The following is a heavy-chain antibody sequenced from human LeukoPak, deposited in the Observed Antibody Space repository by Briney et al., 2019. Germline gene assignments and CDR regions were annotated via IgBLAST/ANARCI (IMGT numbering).Heavy chain of an antibody. D-gene: IGHD2-15*01. V-gene: IGHV1-2*02. CDR1: GYDFTAYK. J-gene: IGHJ6*02. CDR2: INPDSSAT. CDR3: ARDALYYGLDV. Sequence: ASVKVSCKASGYDFTAYKIHWVRLTPGQGLERMGWINPDSSATYLSQKFQARFTMTRDASINTIYMELSSLKSDDTAVYYCARDALYYGLDVWGLGTTVSVSS.